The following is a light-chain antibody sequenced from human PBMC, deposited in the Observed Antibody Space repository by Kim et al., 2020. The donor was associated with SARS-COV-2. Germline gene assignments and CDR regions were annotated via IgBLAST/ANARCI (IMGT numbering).Light chain of an antibody. CDR1: SSSIGSNT. Sequence: ELTQPPSASGTPGQRVTISCSGSSSSIGSNTVNWYQQLPGTAPKVLIYSNNQRPSGVPDRFSGSKSGTSASLAISGLQSEDEADYYCAAWDDSLSGWVFGGGTKLTVL. V-gene: IGLV1-44*01. J-gene: IGLJ3*02. CDR3: AAWDDSLSGWV. CDR2: SNN.